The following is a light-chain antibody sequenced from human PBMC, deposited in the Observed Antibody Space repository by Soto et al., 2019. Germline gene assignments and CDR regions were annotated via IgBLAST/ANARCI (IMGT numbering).Light chain of an antibody. V-gene: IGKV3-11*01. CDR2: EAS. Sequence: EIVLKQSPGTLSLSQGERATLSCRASQSVSDYTAWFQQKPGQPPRLVIYEASNRATGIPDRFSGSGSGTDFTLTISSLDPEDFAVYYCQQRNNWPWTFGQGTMVDVK. CDR3: QQRNNWPWT. CDR1: QSVSDY. J-gene: IGKJ1*01.